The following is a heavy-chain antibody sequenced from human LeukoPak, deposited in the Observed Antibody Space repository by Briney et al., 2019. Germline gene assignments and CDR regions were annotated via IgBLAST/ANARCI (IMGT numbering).Heavy chain of an antibody. D-gene: IGHD5-12*01. Sequence: GGSLRLSCAASGFTFSSYAMSWVRQAPGKGLEWVSAISGSGGSTYYADSVKGRFTISRDNSKNTLYLQMNSLRAEDTAVYYCAREYSGYDYPPGFDYWGQGTLVTVSS. J-gene: IGHJ4*02. CDR1: GFTFSSYA. V-gene: IGHV3-23*01. CDR2: ISGSGGST. CDR3: AREYSGYDYPPGFDY.